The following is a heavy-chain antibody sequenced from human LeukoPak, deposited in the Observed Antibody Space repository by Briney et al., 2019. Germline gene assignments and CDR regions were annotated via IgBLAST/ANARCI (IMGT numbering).Heavy chain of an antibody. Sequence: ASVKVSCKASGYTFTDYYLHWVRQAPGQGLEWMGWINPNSGDTDSAQEFQGRVTMTSDTSITSAYMELTRLTSDDTAVYYCARSNTSGYYPPTLRYWGQGTLVTVSS. V-gene: IGHV1-2*02. D-gene: IGHD3-22*01. CDR1: GYTFTDYY. J-gene: IGHJ4*02. CDR3: ARSNTSGYYPPTLRY. CDR2: INPNSGDT.